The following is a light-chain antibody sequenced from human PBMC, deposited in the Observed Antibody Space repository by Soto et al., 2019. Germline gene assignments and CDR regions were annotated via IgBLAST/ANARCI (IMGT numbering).Light chain of an antibody. CDR1: QSVSSN. CDR2: GAS. Sequence: EIVMTQSPATLSVSPGERATLSCRASQSVSSNLAWYQQKPGQAPRLLIYGASTRATGIPARFSGSGSGTAVTITISSIQSEDFSVYYCQQYNNWPQTFGQGTKLEIK. V-gene: IGKV3-15*01. CDR3: QQYNNWPQT. J-gene: IGKJ2*01.